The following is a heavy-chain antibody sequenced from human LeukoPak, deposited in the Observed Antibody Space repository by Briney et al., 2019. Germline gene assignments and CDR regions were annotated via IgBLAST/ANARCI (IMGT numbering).Heavy chain of an antibody. CDR1: GASVSSHY. D-gene: IGHD5-12*01. Sequence: NPSETLSLTCTVSGASVSSHYWYWIRQPPGKGLEWIGYTYVSGSTNYNPSLKSRVTISGDTSKNQLSLRLTSVTAADTAVYYCVGRVAMGSMDVWGQGTTVTVSS. CDR3: VGRVAMGSMDV. V-gene: IGHV4-59*02. J-gene: IGHJ6*02. CDR2: TYVSGST.